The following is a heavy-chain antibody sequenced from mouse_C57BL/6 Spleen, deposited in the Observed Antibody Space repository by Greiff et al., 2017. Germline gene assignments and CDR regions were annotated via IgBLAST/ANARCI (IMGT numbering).Heavy chain of an antibody. CDR2: IDPSDSYT. D-gene: IGHD1-1*01. J-gene: IGHJ3*01. V-gene: IGHV1-50*01. CDR3: ARLNYGSSYGFAY. Sequence: QVQLQQPGAELVKPGASVKLSCKASGYTFTSYWMQWVKQRPGQGLEWIGEIDPSDSYTNYNQKFKGKATLTVDTSSSPAYMQLSSLTSEDSAVYDCARLNYGSSYGFAYWGQGTLVTVSA. CDR1: GYTFTSYW.